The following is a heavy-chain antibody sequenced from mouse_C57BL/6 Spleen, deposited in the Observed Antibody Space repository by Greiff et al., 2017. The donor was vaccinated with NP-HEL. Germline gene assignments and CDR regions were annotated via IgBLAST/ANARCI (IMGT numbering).Heavy chain of an antibody. V-gene: IGHV1-59*01. D-gene: IGHD1-1*01. CDR2: IDPSDSYT. Sequence: QVQLQQPGAELVRPGTSVKLSCKASGYTFTSYWMHWVKQRPGQGLEWIGVIDPSDSYTNYNQKFKGKATLTVDTSSSTAYMQLSSLTSEDSAVYYCARRGYYGSSYWYFDVWGTGTTVTVSS. CDR1: GYTFTSYW. J-gene: IGHJ1*03. CDR3: ARRGYYGSSYWYFDV.